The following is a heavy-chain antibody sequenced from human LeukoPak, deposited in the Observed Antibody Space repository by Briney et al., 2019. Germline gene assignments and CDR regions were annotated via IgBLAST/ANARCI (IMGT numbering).Heavy chain of an antibody. CDR2: ISEDGSTK. J-gene: IGHJ4*02. V-gene: IGHV3-30*07. CDR3: AREGAVEVPVPGPGGPFWSHHTLPYFHF. Sequence: GRSLRLSCAASGFTFSTYAMHWVRQAPGKGLEWVAVISEDGSTKCYADSVKGRFTISRDNAKNSLYLQTNSLRPEDTAVYYCAREGAVEVPVPGPGGPFWSHHTLPYFHFWGQGTLVTVSS. D-gene: IGHD2-15*01. CDR1: GFTFSTYA.